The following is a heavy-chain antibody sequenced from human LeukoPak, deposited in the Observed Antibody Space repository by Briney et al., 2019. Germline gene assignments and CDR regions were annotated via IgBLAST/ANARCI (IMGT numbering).Heavy chain of an antibody. Sequence: GGSLRLSCAASGFTFSNYGMHWVRQAPGKGLEWVALISYDGGNKYYADSVKGRFTISRDNSKNTLCLQMNSLTAEDTALYYCAKSPSLYYYYYGMDVWGQGTTVTVSS. CDR3: AKSPSLYYYYYGMDV. CDR2: ISYDGGNK. V-gene: IGHV3-30*18. CDR1: GFTFSNYG. D-gene: IGHD2-2*01. J-gene: IGHJ6*02.